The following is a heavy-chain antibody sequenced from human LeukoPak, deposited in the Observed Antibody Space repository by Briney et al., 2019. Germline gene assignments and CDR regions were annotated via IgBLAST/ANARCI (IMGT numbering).Heavy chain of an antibody. CDR2: ISGSGGST. CDR1: GFTFYNYG. Sequence: PGGSLRLSCAASGFTFYNYGMSWVRQAPGKGLEWVSVISGSGGSTSYADSVKGRFTISRDNSKNTLYLQMNSLRAEDTAVYYCAKPQNGHIDYWGQGTLVTVSS. J-gene: IGHJ4*02. V-gene: IGHV3-23*01. CDR3: AKPQNGHIDY.